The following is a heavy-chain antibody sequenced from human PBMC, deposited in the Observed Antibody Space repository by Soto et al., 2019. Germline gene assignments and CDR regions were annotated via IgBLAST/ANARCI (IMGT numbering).Heavy chain of an antibody. D-gene: IGHD3-10*01. J-gene: IGHJ4*02. CDR2: IIPILGIA. Sequence: QVQLVQSGAEVKKPGSSVKVSCKASGGTFSSYTISWVRQAPGQGLEWMGRIIPILGIANYAQKFQGRVTITADKSTSTAYMELSSLRSEDTAVYYCARSSYGSVQLLSLDYWGQGTLVTVSS. V-gene: IGHV1-69*02. CDR1: GGTFSSYT. CDR3: ARSSYGSVQLLSLDY.